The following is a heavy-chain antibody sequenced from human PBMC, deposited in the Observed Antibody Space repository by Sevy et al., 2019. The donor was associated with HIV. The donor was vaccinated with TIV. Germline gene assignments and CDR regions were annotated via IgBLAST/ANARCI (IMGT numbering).Heavy chain of an antibody. CDR2: IYSNGNT. D-gene: IGHD5-12*01. CDR3: ARSRWLQLLFDY. V-gene: IGHV4-4*07. Sequence: SETLSLTCTVSGDSISNYYWSWIRQPAGKGLEWIGRIYSNGNTNYNPSLNSRLTMSVDTSHNQISLKLASVTAEDTAVYYVARSRWLQLLFDYWGQGILVTVSS. CDR1: GDSISNYY. J-gene: IGHJ4*02.